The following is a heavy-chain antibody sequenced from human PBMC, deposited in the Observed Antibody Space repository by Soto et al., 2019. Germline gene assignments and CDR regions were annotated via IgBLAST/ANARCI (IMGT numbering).Heavy chain of an antibody. CDR2: INHSGST. V-gene: IGHV4-34*01. J-gene: IGHJ4*02. CDR3: ATAAPRDCSGGSCYSGRDS. Sequence: QVQLQQWGAGLLKPSETLSLTCAVYGGSFSGYYWSWIRQPPGKGLEWIGEINHSGSTNYNPSLKSRATISVNASKNQSSQKRSSGTAADTAVYYCATAAPRDCSGGSCYSGRDSCGQATLVTVSS. CDR1: GGSFSGYY. D-gene: IGHD2-15*01.